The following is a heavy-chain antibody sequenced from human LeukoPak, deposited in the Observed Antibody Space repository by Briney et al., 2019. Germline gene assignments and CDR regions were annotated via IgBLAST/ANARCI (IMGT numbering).Heavy chain of an antibody. D-gene: IGHD3-3*01. CDR1: GFTFSSYA. CDR2: ISGSGGST. CDR3: AKAAAYYDFWSGYRDYYYMDV. J-gene: IGHJ6*03. V-gene: IGHV3-23*01. Sequence: GGSLRLSCAASGFTFSSYAMSWVRQAPGKGLERVSAISGSGGSTYYADSVKGRFTISRDNSKNTLYLQMNSLRAEDTAVYYCAKAAAYYDFWSGYRDYYYMDVWGKGTTVTVSS.